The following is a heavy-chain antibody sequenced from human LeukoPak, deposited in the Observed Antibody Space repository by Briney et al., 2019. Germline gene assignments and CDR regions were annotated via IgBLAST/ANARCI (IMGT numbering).Heavy chain of an antibody. D-gene: IGHD2-15*01. CDR1: GYTFTGYY. CDR2: INPNSGGT. Sequence: ASVKVSCKASGYTFTGYYMHWVRQAPGQGLEWMGWINPNSGGTNYAQKFQGRVTMTRDTSISTAYMELSRLRSDDTAVYYCARALVVAATGDNWFAPWGQGTLVTVSS. CDR3: ARALVVAATGDNWFAP. V-gene: IGHV1-2*02. J-gene: IGHJ5*02.